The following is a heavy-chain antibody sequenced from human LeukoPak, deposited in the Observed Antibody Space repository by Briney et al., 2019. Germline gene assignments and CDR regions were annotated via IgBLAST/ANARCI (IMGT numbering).Heavy chain of an antibody. Sequence: SETLSLTCIVSGGSISSSNYYWGWIRQSPGKGLEWIGSIYSRGSTYYNPSLKSRVTISVDTSKNQFSLKLTSVTAADTAVYYCARDPQPYMSGWDPAPKWGQGSLVTVSS. J-gene: IGHJ4*02. CDR2: IYSRGST. CDR3: ARDPQPYMSGWDPAPK. V-gene: IGHV4-39*07. CDR1: GGSISSSNYY. D-gene: IGHD6-19*01.